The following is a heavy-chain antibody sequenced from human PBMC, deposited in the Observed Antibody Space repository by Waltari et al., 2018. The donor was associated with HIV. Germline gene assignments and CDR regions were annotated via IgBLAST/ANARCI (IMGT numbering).Heavy chain of an antibody. J-gene: IGHJ4*02. D-gene: IGHD3-3*01. CDR3: AKDRSDFWTGFLDH. V-gene: IGHV3-30*18. CDR1: GFPFSHFG. CDR2: ISHHGRSD. Sequence: QVQLVQSGGGMVQPGRSLRLSCAASGFPFSHFGMHWVRQAPGKGLEWVAVISHHGRSDHYADSVKGRFTISRDNSKDTLFLEMDNVRPEDTSLYFCAKDRSDFWTGFLDHWGQGALVTVTS.